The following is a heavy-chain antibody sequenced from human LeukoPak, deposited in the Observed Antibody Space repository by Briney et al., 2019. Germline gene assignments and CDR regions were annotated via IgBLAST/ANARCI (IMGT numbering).Heavy chain of an antibody. CDR3: TRDLNSGGSC. V-gene: IGHV3-53*01. J-gene: IGHJ4*02. CDR1: GFTVSSSY. Sequence: PGRSLRLSCAASGFTVSSSYMSWVRQAPGKGLERVSVIHSGGKTYYADSVKGRFSISRDNSKNTLYLQMNSLRAQDTAVYYCTRDLNSGGSCWGQGALVTVSS. D-gene: IGHD2-15*01. CDR2: IHSGGKT.